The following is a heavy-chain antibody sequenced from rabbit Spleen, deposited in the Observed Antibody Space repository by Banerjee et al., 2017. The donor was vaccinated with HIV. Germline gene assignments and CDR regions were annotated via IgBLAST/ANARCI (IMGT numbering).Heavy chain of an antibody. D-gene: IGHD5-1*01. V-gene: IGHV1S45*01. Sequence: QEQLVESGGGLVQPGASLTLTCTASGFSFNSGYDMCWVRQAPGKGLEWVACAYAGSSGSTYSATWANGRFTISKTSSTTVTLQMTSLTAADTATYFCARDFGRAANLWGPGTLVTVS. J-gene: IGHJ4*01. CDR3: ARDFGRAANL. CDR1: GFSFNSGYD. CDR2: AYAGSSGST.